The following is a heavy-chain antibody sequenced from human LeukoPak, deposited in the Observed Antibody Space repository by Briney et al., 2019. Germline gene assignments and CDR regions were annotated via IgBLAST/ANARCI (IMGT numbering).Heavy chain of an antibody. J-gene: IGHJ5*02. CDR2: IYPGDSDT. V-gene: IGHV5-51*01. D-gene: IGHD1-14*01. CDR1: GYSFANYW. Sequence: GESLKISCQGSGYSFANYWIAWVRQTPGKGLEWMGIIYPGDSDTKYSPSFQGQVTISADKSINTAYLQWSSLKAPDTAIYYCARQPSRYAGGFDPWGQGTLVTVSS. CDR3: ARQPSRYAGGFDP.